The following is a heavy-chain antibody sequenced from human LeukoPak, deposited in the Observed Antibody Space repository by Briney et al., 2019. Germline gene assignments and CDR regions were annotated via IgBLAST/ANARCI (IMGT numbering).Heavy chain of an antibody. CDR1: GFTFSSYS. D-gene: IGHD2-21*01. V-gene: IGHV3-21*01. CDR2: ISSSSSYI. Sequence: GGSLRLSCAASGFTFSSYSMNWVRQAPGKGLEWVSSISSSSSYIYYADSVKGRFTISRDNAKNSLYLQMNSLRAEDTAVYYCARDSCHCGGDCYCARPDYWGQGTLVTVSS. CDR3: ARDSCHCGGDCYCARPDY. J-gene: IGHJ4*02.